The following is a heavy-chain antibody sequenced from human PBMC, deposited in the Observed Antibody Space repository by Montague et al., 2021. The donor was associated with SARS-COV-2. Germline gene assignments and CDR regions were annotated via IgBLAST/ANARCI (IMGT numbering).Heavy chain of an antibody. CDR1: GFTVSGSA. V-gene: IGHV3-73*01. CDR3: TRPTLETYYDILTGYYKNFDY. J-gene: IGHJ4*02. CDR2: IRSKANSYAT. D-gene: IGHD3-9*01. Sequence: SLRLSCAASGFTVSGSAMHWVRQASGNGLEWVGRIRSKANSYATXYAXSVKGRFTISRDDSKNTAYLQMNSLKTEDTAVYYCTRPTLETYYDILTGYYKNFDYWGQGTLVTVSS.